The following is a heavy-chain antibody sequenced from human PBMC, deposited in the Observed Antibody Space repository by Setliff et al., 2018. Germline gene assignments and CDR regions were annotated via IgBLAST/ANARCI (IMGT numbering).Heavy chain of an antibody. CDR1: GYTFTTYA. J-gene: IGHJ6*03. Sequence: ASVKVSCKASGYTFTTYAISWMRQAPGQGLEWMGWINTNTGNPSYAQGFTGRFAFSLDTSVSTAYLQISSLKADDTAIYYCARGSRFGTIVYKGDYYMDVWGKGTTVTVSS. CDR3: ARGSRFGTIVYKGDYYMDV. V-gene: IGHV7-4-1*02. D-gene: IGHD3-10*01. CDR2: INTNTGNP.